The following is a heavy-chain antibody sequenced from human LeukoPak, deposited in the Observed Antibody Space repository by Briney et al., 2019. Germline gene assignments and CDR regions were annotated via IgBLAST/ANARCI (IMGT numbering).Heavy chain of an antibody. J-gene: IGHJ4*02. CDR3: AKGRGYSGYDFFDY. CDR1: GFTVSSSY. Sequence: PGGPLRLSCAASGFTVSSSYMSGVRQAPGKGLEWVSAISASGGSTFYADSVKGRFTISRDNSKNTLYLQMNSLRAEDTALYYCAKGRGYSGYDFFDYWGQGTLVTVSS. D-gene: IGHD5-12*01. CDR2: ISASGGST. V-gene: IGHV3-23*01.